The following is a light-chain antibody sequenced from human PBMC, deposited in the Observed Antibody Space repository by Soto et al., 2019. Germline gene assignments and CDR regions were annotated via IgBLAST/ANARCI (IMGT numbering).Light chain of an antibody. V-gene: IGLV2-18*02. CDR2: EVS. CDR3: SSYTTSNTYV. J-gene: IGLJ1*01. Sequence: QSALTQPPSVSGSPGQSVTISCTGTSSDVGSYNSVSWYQQPPGTVPKLMIYEVSNRPSGVPDRFSGSKSGNTASLTISGLQAKDEADYYCSSYTTSNTYVFGTGTKLTVL. CDR1: SSDVGSYNS.